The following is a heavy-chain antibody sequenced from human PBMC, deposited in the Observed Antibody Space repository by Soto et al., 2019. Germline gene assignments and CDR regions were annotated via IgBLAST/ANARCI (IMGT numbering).Heavy chain of an antibody. J-gene: IGHJ4*02. Sequence: SETLSLTCTVSGGSVSSGSFYWSWIRQPPGKGLEWIGFIYNSLTSNYNPSLKSRVTISVDTSKNQFSLKLSSVTAADTAVYFCARVPHRYSSSHYFDYWGQGALVTVSS. D-gene: IGHD6-6*01. V-gene: IGHV4-61*01. CDR2: IYNSLTS. CDR3: ARVPHRYSSSHYFDY. CDR1: GGSVSSGSFY.